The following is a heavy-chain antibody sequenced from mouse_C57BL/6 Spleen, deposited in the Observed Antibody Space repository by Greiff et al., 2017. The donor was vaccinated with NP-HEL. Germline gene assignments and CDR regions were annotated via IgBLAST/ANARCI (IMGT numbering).Heavy chain of an antibody. V-gene: IGHV2-6*01. Sequence: VQLQQSGPGLVAPSQSLSITCTVSGFSLTSYGVDWVRQSPGKGLEWLGVIWGVGSTNYNSALKSRLSISKDNSKSQVFLKMNSLQTDDTAMYYCARSDGYLYYAMDYWGQGTSVTVSS. CDR1: GFSLTSYG. D-gene: IGHD2-3*01. J-gene: IGHJ4*01. CDR3: ARSDGYLYYAMDY. CDR2: IWGVGST.